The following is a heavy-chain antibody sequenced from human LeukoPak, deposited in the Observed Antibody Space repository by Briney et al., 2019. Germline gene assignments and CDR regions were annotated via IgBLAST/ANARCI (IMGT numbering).Heavy chain of an antibody. D-gene: IGHD2-8*01. V-gene: IGHV1-24*01. J-gene: IGHJ4*03. Sequence: ASVKVSCKVSGYTLTELSMHWVRQAPGKGLEWRGGFDPEDGETIYAQKFQGRVTMTEDTSTDTAYMELSSLRSEDTALYYCPTYAIYTAYSFQFDYWGQGTLVTVSS. CDR2: FDPEDGET. CDR3: PTYAIYTAYSFQFDY. CDR1: GYTLTELS.